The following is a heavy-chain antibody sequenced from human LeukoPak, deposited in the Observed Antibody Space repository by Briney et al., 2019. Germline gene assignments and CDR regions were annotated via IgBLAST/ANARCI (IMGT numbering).Heavy chain of an antibody. J-gene: IGHJ4*02. V-gene: IGHV1-2*06. D-gene: IGHD4-17*01. CDR2: INPNSGGT. Sequence: ASVKVSCKASGYTFTGYYIHWVRQAPGQGLEWMGRINPNSGGTNYAQRFEGRVTMTRDTSISTAYMELSRLRSDDTAVYYCARKMTTLTTPLGYWGQGTLVTVSS. CDR3: ARKMTTLTTPLGY. CDR1: GYTFTGYY.